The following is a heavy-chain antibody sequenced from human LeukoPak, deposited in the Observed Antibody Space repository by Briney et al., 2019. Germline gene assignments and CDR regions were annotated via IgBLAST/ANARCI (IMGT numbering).Heavy chain of an antibody. D-gene: IGHD2/OR15-2a*01. Sequence: ASVKVSCKASGYTFTSYGISWVRQAPGQGLEWMGWISAYNGNTNYAQKLQGRVTMTEDTSTDTAYMELSSLRSEDTAVYYCATFYGDYTGYWGQGTLVTVSS. CDR1: GYTFTSYG. CDR3: ATFYGDYTGY. V-gene: IGHV1-18*01. CDR2: ISAYNGNT. J-gene: IGHJ4*02.